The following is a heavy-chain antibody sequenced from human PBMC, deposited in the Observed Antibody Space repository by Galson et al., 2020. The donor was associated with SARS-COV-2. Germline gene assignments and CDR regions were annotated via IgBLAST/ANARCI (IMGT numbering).Heavy chain of an antibody. J-gene: IGHJ4*02. CDR2: INPSDSYT. D-gene: IGHD3-9*01. V-gene: IGHV5-10-1*01. CDR3: ARHDIGSALES. Sequence: HGESLKISCKGSGYSFTSYWISWVRQMPGKGLEWMGTINPSDSYTKYSPSFQGHVTISADKSIGTAYLQWSSLKASDTAMYYCARHDIGSALESWGQGTLVTVSS. CDR1: GYSFTSYW.